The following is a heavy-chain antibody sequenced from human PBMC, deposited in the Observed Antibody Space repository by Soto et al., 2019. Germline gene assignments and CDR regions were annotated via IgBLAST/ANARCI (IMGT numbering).Heavy chain of an antibody. CDR1: GGSISSSSYY. D-gene: IGHD3-10*01. CDR2: IYYSGST. V-gene: IGHV4-39*01. Sequence: SETLSLTCTVSGGSISSSSYYWGWIRQPPGKGLEWIGSIYYSGSTYYNPSLKSRVTISVDTSKNQFSLKLSSVTAADTAVYYCARPAVLWFGELLMENGMDVWGQGTTVTVSS. J-gene: IGHJ6*02. CDR3: ARPAVLWFGELLMENGMDV.